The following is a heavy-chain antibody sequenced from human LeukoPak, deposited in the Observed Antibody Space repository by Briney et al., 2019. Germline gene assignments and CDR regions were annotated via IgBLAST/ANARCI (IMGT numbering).Heavy chain of an antibody. Sequence: SQTLSLTCTVSGVSISGSSYYWSWIRQPAGKGLEWIGRFYPSGSTNYNPSLKSRVTISVDTSKNQFSLKLSSVTAADTAVYYCARGIAAAEPIDYWGQGTLVTVSS. J-gene: IGHJ4*02. CDR3: ARGIAAAEPIDY. V-gene: IGHV4-61*02. CDR2: FYPSGST. CDR1: GVSISGSSYY. D-gene: IGHD6-13*01.